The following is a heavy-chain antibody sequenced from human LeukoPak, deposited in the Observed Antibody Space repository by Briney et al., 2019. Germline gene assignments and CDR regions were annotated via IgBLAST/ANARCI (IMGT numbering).Heavy chain of an antibody. D-gene: IGHD5-18*01. V-gene: IGHV1-69*04. Sequence: GASVKVSCKASGGTFSSYAISWVRQAPGQGLEWMGRIIPILGIANYAQKFQGRVTITADESTSTAYMELSSLRSEDTAVYYCASAIQRGYSYGLDYWGQGTLVTVSS. CDR3: ASAIQRGYSYGLDY. CDR1: GGTFSSYA. CDR2: IIPILGIA. J-gene: IGHJ4*02.